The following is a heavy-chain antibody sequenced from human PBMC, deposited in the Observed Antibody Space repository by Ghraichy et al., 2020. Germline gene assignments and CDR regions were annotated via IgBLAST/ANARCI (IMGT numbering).Heavy chain of an antibody. Sequence: ESLNISCTVSGGSISSSSYYWGWIRQPPGKGLEWIGSIYYSGSTYYNPSLKSRVTISVDTSKNQFSLKLSSVTAADTAVYYCARPNSGSYLYYFDYWGQGTLVTVSS. CDR2: IYYSGST. V-gene: IGHV4-39*01. D-gene: IGHD1-26*01. J-gene: IGHJ4*02. CDR1: GGSISSSSYY. CDR3: ARPNSGSYLYYFDY.